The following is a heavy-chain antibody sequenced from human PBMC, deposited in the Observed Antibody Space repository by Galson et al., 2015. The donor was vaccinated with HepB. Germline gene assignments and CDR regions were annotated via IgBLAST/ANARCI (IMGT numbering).Heavy chain of an antibody. CDR2: TYYRSKWYN. CDR1: GDSVSASTPA. V-gene: IGHV6-1*01. CDR3: ARDYRGYYYDY. D-gene: IGHD5-12*01. Sequence: CAISGDSVSASTPAWNWIRQSPSRGLEWLGRTYYRSKWYNDYAVSVKSRITINPDTSKNQFSLQLNSVTPEDTAVYHCARDYRGYYYDYWGQGTLVTVSS. J-gene: IGHJ4*02.